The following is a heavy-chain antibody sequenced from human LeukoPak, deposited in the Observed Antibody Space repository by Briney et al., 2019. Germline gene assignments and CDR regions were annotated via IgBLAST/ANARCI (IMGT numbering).Heavy chain of an antibody. J-gene: IGHJ3*02. CDR3: ARECAGYSYGAGAFDI. CDR2: ISASGAST. V-gene: IGHV3-23*01. D-gene: IGHD5-18*01. CDR1: GFSSTSYA. Sequence: QPGGSLRLSCTTSGFSSTSYAMSWVRLAPGKGLEWVSLISASGASTYYADSVKGRFTISRDNSKNMVYLQMNSLRVEDTSVYYFARECAGYSYGAGAFDIWGQGTMVTAS.